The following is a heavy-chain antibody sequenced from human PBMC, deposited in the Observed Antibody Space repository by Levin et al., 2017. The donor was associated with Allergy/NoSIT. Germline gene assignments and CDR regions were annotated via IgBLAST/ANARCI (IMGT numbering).Heavy chain of an antibody. D-gene: IGHD7-27*01. CDR2: IYYSGST. CDR1: GGSISSYY. Sequence: SETLSLTCTVSGGSISSYYWSWIRQPPGKGLEWIGYIYYSGSTNYNPSLKSRVTISVDTSKNQFSLKLSSVTAADTAVYYCARQYETGDDADAFDIWGQGTMVTVSS. CDR3: ARQYETGDDADAFDI. J-gene: IGHJ3*02. V-gene: IGHV4-59*08.